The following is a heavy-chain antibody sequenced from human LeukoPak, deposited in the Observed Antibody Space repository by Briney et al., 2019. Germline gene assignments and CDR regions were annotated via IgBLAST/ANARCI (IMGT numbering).Heavy chain of an antibody. CDR1: GYTFTGYY. CDR3: AREVPSMDQGVTPDKNWFDP. V-gene: IGHV1-2*02. D-gene: IGHD3-10*01. Sequence: ASVKVSCKASGYTFTGYYMHWVRQAPGQGLEWMGWINPNSGGTNYAQKFQGRVTMTRDTSNSTAYMELSRLRSDDTAVYYCAREVPSMDQGVTPDKNWFDPWGQGTLVTVSS. CDR2: INPNSGGT. J-gene: IGHJ5*02.